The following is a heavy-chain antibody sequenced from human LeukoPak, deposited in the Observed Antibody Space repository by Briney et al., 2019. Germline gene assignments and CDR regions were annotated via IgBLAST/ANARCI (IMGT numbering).Heavy chain of an antibody. CDR1: GFILSNHW. CDR3: ARNNDMDV. Sequence: GSLRLSCAASGFILSNHWMTWVRQAPGKGPEWVANMNKDGSQKYYVDSVKGRFTISRDTAKNSLYLQMNNLRVEDTALYYCARNNDMDVWGQGTTVIVS. J-gene: IGHJ6*02. CDR2: MNKDGSQK. V-gene: IGHV3-7*03. D-gene: IGHD1/OR15-1a*01.